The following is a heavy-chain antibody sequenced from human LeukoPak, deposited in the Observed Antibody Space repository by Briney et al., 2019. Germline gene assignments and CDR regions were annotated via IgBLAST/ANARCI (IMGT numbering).Heavy chain of an antibody. J-gene: IGHJ4*02. CDR1: GFTFSNYG. V-gene: IGHV3-30*02. Sequence: GGSLRLSCAASGFTFSNYGMHWVRQAPGKGLEWVAFIRNDGSTKYYVDSVKGRFTISRDNAKNSLYLQMNSLRAEDTALYYCAKDVYYDSSGPFDYWGQGTLVTVSS. D-gene: IGHD3-22*01. CDR3: AKDVYYDSSGPFDY. CDR2: IRNDGSTK.